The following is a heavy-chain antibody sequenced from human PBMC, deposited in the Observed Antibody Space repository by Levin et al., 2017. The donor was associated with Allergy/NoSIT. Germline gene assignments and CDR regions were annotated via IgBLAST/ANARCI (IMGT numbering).Heavy chain of an antibody. Sequence: GESLKISCAASGFTFTSFAMNWVRQIPGKGLEWVSSISTSGGGTYYADSVKGRFTISRDNSKNTLYLQMGNLRVDDTAIYYCAKAYLGSMDVWGQGTTVIVSS. CDR1: GFTFTSFA. D-gene: IGHD3-16*01. CDR3: AKAYLGSMDV. V-gene: IGHV3-23*01. J-gene: IGHJ6*02. CDR2: ISTSGGGT.